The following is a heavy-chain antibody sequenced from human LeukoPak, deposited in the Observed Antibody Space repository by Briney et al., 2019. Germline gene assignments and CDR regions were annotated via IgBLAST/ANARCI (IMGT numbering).Heavy chain of an antibody. CDR3: ARGGSSWSGYFQH. CDR2: INSDGSST. D-gene: IGHD6-13*01. Sequence: GGSLRLSCAASGFTFSSYWIHWVRHAPGKGLGWVSRINSDGSSTTYADSVKGRFTISRDNAKNTLYLQMNSLRAEDTAVYYCARGGSSWSGYFQHWGQGTLVTVSS. V-gene: IGHV3-74*01. J-gene: IGHJ1*01. CDR1: GFTFSSYW.